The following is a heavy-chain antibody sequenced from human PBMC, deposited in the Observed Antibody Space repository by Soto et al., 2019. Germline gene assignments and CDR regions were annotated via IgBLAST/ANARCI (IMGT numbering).Heavy chain of an antibody. V-gene: IGHV1-18*01. D-gene: IGHD3-22*01. J-gene: IGHJ5*02. Sequence: ASVKVSCKASGYTFTSYGISWVRQAPGQGLEWMGWISAYNGNTNYAQKLQGRVTMTTDTSTSTAYMELRSLRSDDTAVYYCARDGLASGYYYGGWSDPWGQGTLVTVSS. CDR2: ISAYNGNT. CDR3: ARDGLASGYYYGGWSDP. CDR1: GYTFTSYG.